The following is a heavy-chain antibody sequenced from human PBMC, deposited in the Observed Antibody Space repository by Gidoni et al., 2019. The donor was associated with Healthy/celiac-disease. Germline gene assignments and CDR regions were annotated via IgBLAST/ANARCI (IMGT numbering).Heavy chain of an antibody. J-gene: IGHJ4*02. D-gene: IGHD3-22*01. CDR3: AKHTFHYYDSSGYYYGYFDY. V-gene: IGHV3-23*01. CDR2: ISGSGGRT. CDR1: AFTFSSYA. Sequence: EVQLLESGGGLVQPGGSLRLSCAACAFTFSSYAMSWVRQAPGKGLEWVSAISGSGGRTYYADSVKGRFTISRDNSKNTLYLQMNSLRAEDTAVYYCAKHTFHYYDSSGYYYGYFDYWGQGTLVTVSS.